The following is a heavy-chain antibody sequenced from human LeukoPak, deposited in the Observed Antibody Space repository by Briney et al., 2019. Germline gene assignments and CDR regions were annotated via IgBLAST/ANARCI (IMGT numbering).Heavy chain of an antibody. CDR2: IYYSGST. Sequence: SETLSLTCTVSGGSISSGDYYWSWIRQPPGKGLEWIGYIYYSGSTYYNPSLKSRVTISVDTSKNHFSLKLSSVTAADTAVYYCASSPKSNNWFDPWGQGTLVTVSS. V-gene: IGHV4-30-4*01. CDR3: ASSPKSNNWFDP. J-gene: IGHJ5*02. CDR1: GGSISSGDYY.